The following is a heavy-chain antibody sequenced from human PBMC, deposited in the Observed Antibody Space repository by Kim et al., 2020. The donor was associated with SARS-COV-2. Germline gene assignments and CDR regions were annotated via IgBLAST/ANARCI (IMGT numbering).Heavy chain of an antibody. CDR2: VYYSGSA. Sequence: SETLSLTCSVSGAYITNHYWSWIRQPPGKGLEWIGNVYYSGSASYNPSLKSRVTMSVETSKRQFSLQLTSVTAADTAFYYCVREGYFDGGSFFFDFWGQGTLVTVSS. CDR3: VREGYFDGGSFFFDF. D-gene: IGHD2-15*01. CDR1: GAYITNHY. J-gene: IGHJ5*01. V-gene: IGHV4-59*11.